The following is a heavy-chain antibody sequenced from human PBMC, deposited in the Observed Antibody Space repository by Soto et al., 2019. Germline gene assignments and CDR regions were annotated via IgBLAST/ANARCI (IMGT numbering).Heavy chain of an antibody. J-gene: IGHJ4*02. CDR2: ISAYNGNT. Sequence: GASVKVSCKASGYTFTSYGISWVRQAPGQGLEWMGWISAYNGNTNYAQKLQGRVTMTTDTSTSTAYMELRSLRSDDTAVYYCARDSVYCSSGSCYDPYSDYCGKRTLLTVAS. CDR3: ARDSVYCSSGSCYDPYSDY. CDR1: GYTFTSYG. V-gene: IGHV1-18*01. D-gene: IGHD2-15*01.